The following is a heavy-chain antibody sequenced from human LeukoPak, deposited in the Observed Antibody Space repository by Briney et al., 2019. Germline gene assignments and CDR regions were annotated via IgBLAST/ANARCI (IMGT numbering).Heavy chain of an antibody. D-gene: IGHD6-13*01. CDR3: ARVVRSSWTLFDY. CDR2: IYYSGTT. Sequence: SETLSLTCTVSGDSISSSSYYWGWIRQPPGKGLEWIGNIYYSGTTYNNPSLKTRVTIDVDTSKNQFSLKLSSVTAADVAVYYCARVVRSSWTLFDYWGQGTLVTVSS. CDR1: GDSISSSSYY. V-gene: IGHV4-39*01. J-gene: IGHJ4*02.